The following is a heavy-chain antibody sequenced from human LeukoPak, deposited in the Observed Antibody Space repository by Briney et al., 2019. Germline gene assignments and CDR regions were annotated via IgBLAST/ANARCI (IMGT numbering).Heavy chain of an antibody. CDR3: ARALQRRYCGGDCPFDY. V-gene: IGHV1-69*05. D-gene: IGHD2-21*02. CDR1: GYTFTSYA. CDR2: IIPIFGTA. Sequence: GASVKVSCKASGYTFTSYAISWVRQAPGQGLEWMGGIIPIFGTANYAQKFQGRVTITTDESTSTAYMELSSLRSEDTAVYYCARALQRRYCGGDCPFDYWGQGTLVTVPS. J-gene: IGHJ4*02.